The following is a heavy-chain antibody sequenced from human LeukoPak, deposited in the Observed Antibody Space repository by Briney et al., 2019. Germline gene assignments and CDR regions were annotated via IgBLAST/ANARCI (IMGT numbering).Heavy chain of an antibody. Sequence: GGSLRLSCAAPGFTVSSNYMSWVRQAPGKGLEWVSVIYSGGSTYYADSVKGRFTISRDNSKNTLYLLMNSLRAEDMAVYYRARDGDYDYWGQGTLVTVSS. CDR2: IYSGGST. V-gene: IGHV3-53*01. J-gene: IGHJ4*02. CDR1: GFTVSSNY. D-gene: IGHD4-17*01. CDR3: ARDGDYDY.